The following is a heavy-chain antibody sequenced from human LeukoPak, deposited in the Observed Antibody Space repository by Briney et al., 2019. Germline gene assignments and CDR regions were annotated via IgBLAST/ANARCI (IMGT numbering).Heavy chain of an antibody. D-gene: IGHD6-19*01. CDR1: GFTLSTYT. CDR3: VRESYTTVPPTIVVAGHDY. Sequence: GGSLRLSCAASGFTLSTYTMNWVRQAPGKGLEWVSSISDSSSYIYYADSVKGRFTISRDNAKNSLYLRMNSLRAEDTAVYYCVRESYTTVPPTIVVAGHDYWGQGTLVTVSS. J-gene: IGHJ4*02. CDR2: ISDSSSYI. V-gene: IGHV3-21*01.